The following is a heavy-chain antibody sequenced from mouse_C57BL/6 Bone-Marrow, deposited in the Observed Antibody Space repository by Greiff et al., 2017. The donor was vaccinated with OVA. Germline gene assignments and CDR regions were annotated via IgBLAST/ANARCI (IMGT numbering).Heavy chain of an antibody. Sequence: EVQVVESGGGLVKPGGSLKLSCAASGFTFSSYAMSWVRQTPEKRLGWVATISDGGSYTYYPDNVKGRFTISRDNAKNNLYLQMIRLKSEDTAMYDCARDRRYWYFDVWGTGTTVTVSS. CDR1: GFTFSSYA. J-gene: IGHJ1*03. CDR3: ARDRRYWYFDV. CDR2: ISDGGSYT. V-gene: IGHV5-4*01.